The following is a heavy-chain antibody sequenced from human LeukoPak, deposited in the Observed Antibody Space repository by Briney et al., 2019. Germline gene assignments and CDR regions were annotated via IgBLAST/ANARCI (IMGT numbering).Heavy chain of an antibody. V-gene: IGHV4-34*01. D-gene: IGHD4-17*01. CDR2: INHSGST. Sequence: PSETLSLTCAVYGGSFSGYYWSWIRQPPGKGLEWIGEINHSGSTNYNPSLKSRVTISVDTSKNQFSLKLSSVTAADTAVYYCARTLGDYGDYVRGIFDYWGQGTLVTVSS. CDR3: ARTLGDYGDYVRGIFDY. CDR1: GGSFSGYY. J-gene: IGHJ4*02.